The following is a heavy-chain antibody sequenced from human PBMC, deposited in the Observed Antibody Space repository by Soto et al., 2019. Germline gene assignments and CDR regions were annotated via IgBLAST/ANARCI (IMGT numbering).Heavy chain of an antibody. D-gene: IGHD6-13*01. CDR3: AHRRGYSSSWSNWFDP. J-gene: IGHJ5*02. CDR1: GFSLSTSGMG. V-gene: IGHV2-5*02. Sequence: QITLKESGPTLVKPTQTLTLTCTFSGFSLSTSGMGVGWIRQPPGKALEWLAVIYWDDDKHYSPSLKSRLTITKDTSKNQVVLIMTDMEPVDTATYYCAHRRGYSSSWSNWFDPWGQGTLAPVSS. CDR2: IYWDDDK.